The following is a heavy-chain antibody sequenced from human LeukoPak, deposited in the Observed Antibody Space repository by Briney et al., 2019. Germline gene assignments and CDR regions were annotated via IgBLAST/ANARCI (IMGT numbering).Heavy chain of an antibody. CDR2: MNPNSGNT. Sequence: ASVKVSCKASGYTFTSYDINWVRQATGQGLEWMGWMNPNSGNTGYAQKFQGRVTMTRNTSISTAYMELRSLRSDDTAVYYCARGDYYDSTNDAFDIWGQGTMVTVSS. CDR3: ARGDYYDSTNDAFDI. CDR1: GYTFTSYD. D-gene: IGHD3-22*01. J-gene: IGHJ3*02. V-gene: IGHV1-8*01.